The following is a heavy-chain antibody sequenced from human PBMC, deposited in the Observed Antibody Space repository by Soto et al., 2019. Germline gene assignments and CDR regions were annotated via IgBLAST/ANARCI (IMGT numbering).Heavy chain of an antibody. D-gene: IGHD3-22*01. CDR1: GGTFSSYA. CDR2: IIPIFGTA. J-gene: IGHJ3*02. CDR3: ASSMIVVVISAFDI. V-gene: IGHV1-69*13. Sequence: SVEVSCKASGGTFSSYAISWVRQAPGQGLEWMGGIIPIFGTANYAQKFQGRVTITADESTSTAYMELSSLRSEDTAVYYCASSMIVVVISAFDIWGQGTMVTVSS.